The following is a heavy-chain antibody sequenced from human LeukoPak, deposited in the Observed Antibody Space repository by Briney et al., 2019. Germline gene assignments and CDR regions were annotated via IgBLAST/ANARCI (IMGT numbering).Heavy chain of an antibody. CDR1: GYTFTSYG. D-gene: IGHD2-21*02. CDR3: ATPYCGGDCYPYYYYYGMDV. CDR2: ISAYNGNT. Sequence: ASVKVSCKASGYTFTSYGISWVRQAPGQGLEWMGWISAYNGNTNYAQKLQGRVTMTTDTSTSTAYMELRSLRSEDTAVYYCATPYCGGDCYPYYYYYGMDVWGQGTTVTVSS. J-gene: IGHJ6*02. V-gene: IGHV1-18*01.